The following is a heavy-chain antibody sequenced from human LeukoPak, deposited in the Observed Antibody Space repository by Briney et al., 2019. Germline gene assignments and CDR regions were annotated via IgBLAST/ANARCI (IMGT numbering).Heavy chain of an antibody. CDR2: ISPKSGDT. CDR1: GYTFTSYY. D-gene: IGHD3-10*01. V-gene: IGHV1-2*02. CDR3: ARGLIYYGEYYFDY. Sequence: ASVKVSCKASGYTFTSYYIHWVRQAPGQGLKWMGWISPKSGDTDYAQMFQGRVTMTRDTSISTVYMELSRVRSDDTAVYYCARGLIYYGEYYFDYWGQGTLVTVSS. J-gene: IGHJ4*02.